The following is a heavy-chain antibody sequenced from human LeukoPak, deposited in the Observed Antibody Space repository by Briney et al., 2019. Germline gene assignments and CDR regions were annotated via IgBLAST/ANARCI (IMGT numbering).Heavy chain of an antibody. CDR1: GFTFSNYA. V-gene: IGHV4-39*01. CDR2: IYYSGTT. CDR3: ARHFGYSGSPSNFDY. Sequence: PGGSLRLSCAASGFTFSNYAMSWVRQPPGKGLEWIGTIYYSGTTYYSPSLMSRVAISVDTSKNQFSLKLSSVTAADTAVYYCARHFGYSGSPSNFDYWGQGTLVTVSS. D-gene: IGHD1-26*01. J-gene: IGHJ4*02.